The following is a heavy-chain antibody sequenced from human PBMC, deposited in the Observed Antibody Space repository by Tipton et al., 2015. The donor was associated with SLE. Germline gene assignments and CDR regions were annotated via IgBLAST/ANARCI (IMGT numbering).Heavy chain of an antibody. CDR3: ARAPPLRFYDY. CDR1: GGSISSAGSYY. Sequence: TLSLTCSVSGGSISSAGSYYWTWIRLPAGKGLEWIGHIYTSGSTKYNPSLQSRVSISKDTSKNQFSLNLSSVTAADTAVYYCARAPPLRFYDYWGQGTLVTVSS. J-gene: IGHJ4*02. D-gene: IGHD2/OR15-2a*01. CDR2: IYTSGST. V-gene: IGHV4-61*09.